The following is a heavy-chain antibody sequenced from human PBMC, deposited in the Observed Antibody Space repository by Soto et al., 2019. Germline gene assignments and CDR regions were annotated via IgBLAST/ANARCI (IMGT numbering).Heavy chain of an antibody. D-gene: IGHD2-2*01. V-gene: IGHV1-69*13. CDR2: IIPIFGTA. CDR3: AREIVVVPAAPDVDWFDP. CDR1: AGTFSSYA. J-gene: IGHJ5*02. Sequence: GASVKVSCKASAGTFSSYAISWVRQAPGQGLEWMGGIIPIFGTANYAQKFQGRVTITADESTSTAYMELSSLRSEDTAVYYCAREIVVVPAAPDVDWFDPWGQGTLVTVSS.